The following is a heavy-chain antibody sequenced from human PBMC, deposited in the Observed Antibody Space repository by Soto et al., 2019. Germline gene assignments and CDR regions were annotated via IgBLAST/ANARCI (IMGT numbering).Heavy chain of an antibody. J-gene: IGHJ4*02. V-gene: IGHV4-59*08. CDR1: GGSIRSYY. D-gene: IGHD4-17*01. Sequence: SETLSLTCTVSGGSIRSYYWSLIRQPPGKGLEWIGHIYFSGSTNYIPSLKSRVAISVDTSKNQFSLRLSSVTAADTAVYYCARATTVTGPTPLMEFWGQGILVTVSS. CDR2: IYFSGST. CDR3: ARATTVTGPTPLMEF.